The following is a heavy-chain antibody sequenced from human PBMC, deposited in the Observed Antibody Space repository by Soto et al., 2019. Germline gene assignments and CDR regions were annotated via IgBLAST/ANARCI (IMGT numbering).Heavy chain of an antibody. CDR1: GFSLSTSGVG. Sequence: QITLKESGPTLVKPSQTLTLTCTFSGFSLSTSGVGVGWIRQPPGKALEWLALIYWDDDKRYSPSLKSRLTXXXXXXXXXXXXXXXXXXXXXXXXXYCAHMXXTMIVGAGHFHHWGQGTLVTVSS. V-gene: IGHV2-5*02. CDR2: IYWDDDK. D-gene: IGHD3-22*01. CDR3: AHMXXTMIVGAGHFHH. J-gene: IGHJ1*01.